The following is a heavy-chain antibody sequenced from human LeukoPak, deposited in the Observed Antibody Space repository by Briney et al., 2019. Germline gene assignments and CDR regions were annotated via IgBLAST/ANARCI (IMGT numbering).Heavy chain of an antibody. V-gene: IGHV1-2*02. CDR3: ARGPMSIAVAGSRFYYMDV. CDR1: GYTFTGYY. Sequence: ASVKVSCKASGYTFTGYYMHWVRQAPGQGLEWMGWINPNSGGTNYAQKFQGRVTMTRDTSISTAYMELSRLRSDDTAVYYRARGPMSIAVAGSRFYYMDVWGKGTTVTVSS. CDR2: INPNSGGT. J-gene: IGHJ6*03. D-gene: IGHD6-19*01.